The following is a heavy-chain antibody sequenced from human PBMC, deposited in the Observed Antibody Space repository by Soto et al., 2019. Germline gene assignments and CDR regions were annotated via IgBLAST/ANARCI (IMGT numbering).Heavy chain of an antibody. Sequence: SQPLSLTCAISGDSVSANNAAWNWIRQSPSRGLEWLGRTYFSSKWNYDYAESVKSRLTITPDTTNNQISLQLNSVIPEDAAVYYCVRQPLANLALYGMDVWGQGTTVTVSS. D-gene: IGHD6-6*01. CDR3: VRQPLANLALYGMDV. J-gene: IGHJ6*02. V-gene: IGHV6-1*01. CDR2: TYFSSKWNY. CDR1: GDSVSANNAA.